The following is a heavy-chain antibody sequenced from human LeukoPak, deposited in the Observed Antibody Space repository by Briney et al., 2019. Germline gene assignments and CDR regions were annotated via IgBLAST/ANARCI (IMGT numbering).Heavy chain of an antibody. CDR3: ARGNYYGSGSHPVDY. V-gene: IGHV3-30-3*01. J-gene: IGHJ4*02. CDR2: ISYDGSNK. CDR1: GFTFSSYA. Sequence: GGSLRLSCAASGFTFSSYAMHWVRQAPGKGLEWVAVISYDGSNKYYADSVKGRFTISRDNSKNTLYLQMNSLRAEDTAVYYCARGNYYGSGSHPVDYWGQGTLVTVSS. D-gene: IGHD3-10*01.